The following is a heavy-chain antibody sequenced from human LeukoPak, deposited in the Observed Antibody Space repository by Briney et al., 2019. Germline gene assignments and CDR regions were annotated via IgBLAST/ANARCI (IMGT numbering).Heavy chain of an antibody. Sequence: SQTLSLTCTVSGASIGSDNFYWSWIRQPAGKGLEWIGRIYTSGSANYNPTLESRVTISLDTLDNQFSLKLRSVTAADTAVYFCARERNDFWSGYYKTWGQGTLVTVSS. CDR3: ARERNDFWSGYYKT. V-gene: IGHV4-61*02. D-gene: IGHD3-3*01. J-gene: IGHJ1*01. CDR2: IYTSGSA. CDR1: GASIGSDNFY.